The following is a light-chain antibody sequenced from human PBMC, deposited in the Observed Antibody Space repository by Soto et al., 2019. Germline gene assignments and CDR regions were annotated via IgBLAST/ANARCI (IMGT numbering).Light chain of an antibody. CDR1: SSDVAGYDY. CDR2: EVS. J-gene: IGLJ3*02. Sequence: QSALTQPPSASGSPGQSVTISCTGTSSDVAGYDYVSWYQQHPGKAPKFMIYEVSKRPSGVPDRFSGSKSGNTASLTVSGLQAEDEADYYCSSYAGSNNYWVFGGGTKLTVL. V-gene: IGLV2-8*01. CDR3: SSYAGSNNYWV.